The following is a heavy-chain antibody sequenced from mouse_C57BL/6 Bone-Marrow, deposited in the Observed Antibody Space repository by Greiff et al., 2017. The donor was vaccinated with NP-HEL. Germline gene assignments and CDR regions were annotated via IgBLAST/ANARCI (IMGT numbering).Heavy chain of an antibody. CDR1: GYAFSSYW. D-gene: IGHD2-4*01. CDR2: IYPGDGDT. V-gene: IGHV1-80*01. CDR3: ASHGDYDWFAY. Sequence: VQLQESGAELVKPGASVKISCKASGYAFSSYWMNWVKQRPGKGLEWIGQIYPGDGDTNYNGKFKGKATLTADKSSSTAYMQLSSLTSEDSAVYFCASHGDYDWFAYWGQGTLVTVSA. J-gene: IGHJ3*01.